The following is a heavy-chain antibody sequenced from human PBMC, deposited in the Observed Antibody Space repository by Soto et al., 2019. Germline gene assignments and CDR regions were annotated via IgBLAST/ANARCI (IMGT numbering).Heavy chain of an antibody. D-gene: IGHD3-10*01. Sequence: GGSLILSCAASGFTFSSYSMNWVRQAPGKGLEWVSSISSSSSYIYYADSVKGRFTISRDNAKNSLYLQMNSLRAEDTAVYYCARVGYYGSGSPRVSIDYWGQGTLVTVSS. J-gene: IGHJ4*02. CDR3: ARVGYYGSGSPRVSIDY. V-gene: IGHV3-21*01. CDR2: ISSSSSYI. CDR1: GFTFSSYS.